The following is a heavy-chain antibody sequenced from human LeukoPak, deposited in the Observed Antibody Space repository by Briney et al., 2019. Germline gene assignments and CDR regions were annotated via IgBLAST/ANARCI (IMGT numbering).Heavy chain of an antibody. CDR1: GYTFTSYY. Sequence: ASVKVSCKASGYTFTSYYMHWVRQAPGQGLEWMGWMNPNSGNIGYAQKFQGRVTMTRNTSISTAYMELSSLRSEDTSIYYCTRGFSHLTPLDYWGQGTLVTVSS. CDR2: MNPNSGNI. D-gene: IGHD3-9*01. CDR3: TRGFSHLTPLDY. V-gene: IGHV1-8*02. J-gene: IGHJ4*02.